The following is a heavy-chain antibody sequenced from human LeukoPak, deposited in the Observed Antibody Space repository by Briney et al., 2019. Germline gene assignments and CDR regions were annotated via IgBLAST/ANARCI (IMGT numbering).Heavy chain of an antibody. J-gene: IGHJ5*02. V-gene: IGHV1-69*04. CDR2: IISILGIA. D-gene: IGHD5-18*01. CDR1: GGTFSSYA. CDR3: ARDQGEYSYGT. Sequence: SVKVSCKASGGTFSSYAISWVRQAPGQGLEWMGRIISILGIANYAQKFQGRVTITADKSTSTAYMELSSLRSEDTAVYYCARDQGEYSYGTWGQGTLVTVSS.